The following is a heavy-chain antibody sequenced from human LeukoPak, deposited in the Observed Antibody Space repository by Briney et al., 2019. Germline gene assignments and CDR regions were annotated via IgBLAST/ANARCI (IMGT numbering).Heavy chain of an antibody. V-gene: IGHV4-59*08. D-gene: IGHD6-13*01. J-gene: IGHJ3*02. CDR1: GASISSYY. CDR3: ARWDSNWYAFDI. Sequence: SETLSLTCTVSGASISSYYWSWIRQPPGKGLEWIAYIYYSGSTNYNPSLKSRVTISVDTSKNHFSLKLTSVTAADTAVYYCARWDSNWYAFDIWGQGTTVTVSS. CDR2: IYYSGST.